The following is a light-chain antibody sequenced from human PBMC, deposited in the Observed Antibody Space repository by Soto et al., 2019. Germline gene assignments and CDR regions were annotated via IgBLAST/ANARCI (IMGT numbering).Light chain of an antibody. CDR2: DAS. J-gene: IGKJ3*01. CDR3: QQYNTWPLT. Sequence: ETVMTQSPATLYVSPGERPTLSCRASQSVSSNLAWYQQKPGQAPRLLIYDASTRATGIPARFSGSVSGTEFTLTISSLQSEDFAVYYCQQYNTWPLTFGPGTKVDIK. V-gene: IGKV3-15*01. CDR1: QSVSSN.